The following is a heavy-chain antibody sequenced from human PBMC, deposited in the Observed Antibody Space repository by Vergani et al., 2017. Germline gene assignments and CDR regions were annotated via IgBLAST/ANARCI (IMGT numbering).Heavy chain of an antibody. CDR3: ARMGGYDEGDAFRIGYFDS. CDR1: GDSISSGVYY. J-gene: IGHJ4*02. D-gene: IGHD3-22*01. V-gene: IGHV4-31*03. CDR2: IYSTGST. Sequence: QVQLQESGPGLVKPSQTLSLTCSVSGDSISSGVYYGNWIRQHPGKGLEWIGYIYSTGSTHHNPSLRRRINMSVDTSKHQFSLKLNSVTAADTAMYYCARMGGYDEGDAFRIGYFDSWGQGILVTVSS.